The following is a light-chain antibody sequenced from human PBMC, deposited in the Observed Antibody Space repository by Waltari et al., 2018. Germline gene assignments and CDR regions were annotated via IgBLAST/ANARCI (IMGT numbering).Light chain of an antibody. CDR3: SSNAGYSTWV. V-gene: IGLV2-11*01. CDR2: DVS. J-gene: IGLJ3*02. CDR1: SGDVGGYDA. Sequence: QSALTQPRSVSGPPGQSVTIPFTGTSGDVGGYDAVPWYRQHPGKAPELIIYDVSKRPSGVPDRFSGYKSGNTASLTISGLQADDEADYYCSSNAGYSTWVFGGGTKVTVL.